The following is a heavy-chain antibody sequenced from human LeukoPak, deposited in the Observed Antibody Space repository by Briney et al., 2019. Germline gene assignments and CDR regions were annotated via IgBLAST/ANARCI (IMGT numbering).Heavy chain of an antibody. CDR3: ARGGYCTNGVCYDASWFDP. CDR1: GGSISSYY. V-gene: IGHV4-59*08. CDR2: IYYSGST. D-gene: IGHD2-8*01. Sequence: PSETLSLTCTVPGGSISSYYWSWIRQPPGKGLEWIGYIYYSGSTNYNPSLKSRVTISVDTSKNQFSLKLSSVTAADTAVYYCARGGYCTNGVCYDASWFDPWGQGTLVTVSS. J-gene: IGHJ5*02.